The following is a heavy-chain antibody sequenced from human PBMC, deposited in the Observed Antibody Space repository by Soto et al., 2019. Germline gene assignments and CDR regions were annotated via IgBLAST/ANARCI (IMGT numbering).Heavy chain of an antibody. CDR3: ASWGMVRDPPGMDV. Sequence: GASVKVSCKASGGTFSSYAISWVRQAPGQGLEWMGGIIPIFGTANYAQKFQGRVTITADESTSTAYMELSSLRSEDTAVYYCASWGMVRDPPGMDVWGQGTLVTVSS. CDR1: GGTFSSYA. CDR2: IIPIFGTA. D-gene: IGHD3-10*01. V-gene: IGHV1-69*13. J-gene: IGHJ4*02.